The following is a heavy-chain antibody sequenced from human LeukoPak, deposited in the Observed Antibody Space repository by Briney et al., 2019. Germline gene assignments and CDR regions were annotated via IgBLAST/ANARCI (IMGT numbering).Heavy chain of an antibody. V-gene: IGHV1-69*04. CDR1: GGTFNSYA. CDR3: ARDLGGSYQDY. Sequence: SSVKVSCKASGGTFNSYAISWVRQAPGQGLEWMGRIIPILGIANYAQKFQGRVTITSDKSTSTAYMELSSLRSEDTAVYYCARDLGGSYQDYWGQGTLVTVSS. J-gene: IGHJ4*02. CDR2: IIPILGIA. D-gene: IGHD1-26*01.